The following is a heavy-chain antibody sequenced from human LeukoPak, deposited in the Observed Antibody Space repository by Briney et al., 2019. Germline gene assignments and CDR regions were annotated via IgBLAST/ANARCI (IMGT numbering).Heavy chain of an antibody. CDR2: IYYSGST. J-gene: IGHJ6*03. V-gene: IGHV4-30-4*01. CDR1: GGSISSGDYY. Sequence: SETLSLTCTVSGGSISSGDYYWSWIRQPPGKGLEWIGYIYYSGSTYYNPSLKSRVTISVDTSKNQFSLKLSSVTAADTAVYYCAINFGTYYYYMDVWGKGTTVTVSS. CDR3: AINFGTYYYYMDV. D-gene: IGHD3-16*01.